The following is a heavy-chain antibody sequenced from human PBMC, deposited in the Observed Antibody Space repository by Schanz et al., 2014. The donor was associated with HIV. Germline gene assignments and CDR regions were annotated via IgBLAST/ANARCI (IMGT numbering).Heavy chain of an antibody. Sequence: QVQLVESGGGVVQPGRSLRLSCAASEFTFSSYGMHWVRQAPGKGLEWAAVISYDGSYKYYADSVKGRFTISRDNSNNTLYLQMNSLTVDDTAVYYCARGRNGMGVWGPGTTVIVSS. J-gene: IGHJ6*02. CDR1: EFTFSSYG. CDR2: ISYDGSYK. V-gene: IGHV3-30*03. CDR3: ARGRNGMGV.